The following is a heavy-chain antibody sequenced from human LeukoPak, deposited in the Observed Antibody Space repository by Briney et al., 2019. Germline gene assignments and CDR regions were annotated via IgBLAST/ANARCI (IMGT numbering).Heavy chain of an antibody. CDR3: ARDRSPYYNILTGYSYYYYYMDV. V-gene: IGHV4-59*01. CDR2: IYYSGST. Sequence: SETLSLTCTVSGGSISSYYWSWIRQPPGKGLEWIGYIYYSGSTNYNPSLKSRVTISVDTSKNQSSLKLSYVTVAATPGYYWARDRSPYYNILTGYSYYYYYMDVWGKGTTVTVSS. J-gene: IGHJ6*03. D-gene: IGHD3-9*01. CDR1: GGSISSYY.